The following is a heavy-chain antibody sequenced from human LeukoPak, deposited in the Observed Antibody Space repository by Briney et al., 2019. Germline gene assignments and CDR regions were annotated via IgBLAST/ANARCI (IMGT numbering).Heavy chain of an antibody. CDR1: GFTFDDYA. CDR2: ISWNSGSI. V-gene: IGHV3-9*01. CDR3: AKDNGGELLNPSYFDY. Sequence: PGGSLRLSCAASGFTFDDYAMHWVRHAPGKGLEWVSGISWNSGSIGYADSVKGRFTISRDNAKNSLYLQMNSLRAEDTALYYCAKDNGGELLNPSYFDYWGQGTLVTVSS. J-gene: IGHJ4*02. D-gene: IGHD1-26*01.